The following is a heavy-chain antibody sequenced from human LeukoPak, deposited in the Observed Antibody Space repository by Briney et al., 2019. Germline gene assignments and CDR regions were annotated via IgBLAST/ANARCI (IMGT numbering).Heavy chain of an antibody. CDR3: ARHLNGGTYPLDH. V-gene: IGHV4-59*08. CDR2: IHDSGST. D-gene: IGHD1-26*01. J-gene: IGHJ4*02. CDR1: GGSIRSYY. Sequence: NPSETLSLTRTVSGGSIRSYYWSWIRQPPGKGLEWMAHIHDSGSTYYNPSLKSRLTMSVDTSKNQFSLRLSSVTAADTAVYYCARHLNGGTYPLDHWGQGTLVTVSS.